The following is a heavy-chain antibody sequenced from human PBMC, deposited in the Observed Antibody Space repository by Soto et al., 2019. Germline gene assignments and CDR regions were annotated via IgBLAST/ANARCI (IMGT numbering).Heavy chain of an antibody. Sequence: EVQLLESGGGLVQPGGSLRLSCAGSGFTFSSYVMRWVHQAPGEGLERVPAVSGSGGSTYYADSVKGRFTISRDNSKNTLYLQMNSLRAEDTAVYYCARRGPVTYFDYWGQGTLVTVSS. V-gene: IGHV3-23*01. J-gene: IGHJ4*02. CDR3: ARRGPVTYFDY. D-gene: IGHD3-10*01. CDR1: GFTFSSYV. CDR2: VSGSGGST.